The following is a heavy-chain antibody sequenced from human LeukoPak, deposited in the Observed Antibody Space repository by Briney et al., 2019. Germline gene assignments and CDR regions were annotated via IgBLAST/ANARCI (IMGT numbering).Heavy chain of an antibody. CDR2: ISWNSGSI. J-gene: IGHJ4*02. D-gene: IGHD3-10*01. Sequence: GGTLRLSCAASGFTFSSYGMSWVRQAPGKGLEWVSGISWNSGSIGYADSVKGRFTISRDNAKNSLYLQMNSLRAEDTALYYCAKVGYGSEYYFDYWGQGTLVTVSS. CDR1: GFTFSSYG. V-gene: IGHV3-9*01. CDR3: AKVGYGSEYYFDY.